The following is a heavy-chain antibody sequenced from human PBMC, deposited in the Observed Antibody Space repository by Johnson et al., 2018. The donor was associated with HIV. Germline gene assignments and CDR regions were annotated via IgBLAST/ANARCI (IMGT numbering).Heavy chain of an antibody. Sequence: QVQLVESGGGLVHPGGSLRLSCAASGFTISSYAIHWVRQPPGKGLEYVSSISPDGGSIGYADSVTVRFTISRDNAKNSLYLQMNSLSAEDTALYYCAKDSSPYSSGWYGGAFDIWGQGTMVTVSS. CDR2: ISPDGGSI. D-gene: IGHD6-19*01. J-gene: IGHJ3*02. V-gene: IGHV3-64*04. CDR3: AKDSSPYSSGWYGGAFDI. CDR1: GFTISSYA.